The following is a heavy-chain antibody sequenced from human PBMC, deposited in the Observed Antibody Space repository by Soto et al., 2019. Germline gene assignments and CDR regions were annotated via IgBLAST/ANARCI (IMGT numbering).Heavy chain of an antibody. CDR2: INHSGST. J-gene: IGHJ4*02. V-gene: IGHV4-34*01. CDR3: VRGGFHGGNYYIFDY. Sequence: WTWIRQPPGKGLEWIGEINHSGSTTYNPSLKSRVTISVDTSKDQFSLRPNSVTAADTAVYYCVRGGFHGGNYYIFDYWAQGTLVTVSP. D-gene: IGHD2-15*01.